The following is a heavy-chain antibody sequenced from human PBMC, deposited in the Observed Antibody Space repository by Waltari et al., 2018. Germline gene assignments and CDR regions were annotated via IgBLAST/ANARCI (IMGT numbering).Heavy chain of an antibody. CDR2: IIPIFGTA. V-gene: IGHV1-69*05. D-gene: IGHD6-13*01. CDR3: ASMVGYSSSWYYFDY. J-gene: IGHJ4*02. Sequence: QVQLVQSGAEVKKPGSSVKVSCKASGGTFSSYAISWLRQAPGQGLEWMGGIIPIFGTANYAQKFQGRVTITTDESASTAYMELSSLRSEDTAVYYCASMVGYSSSWYYFDYWGQGTLVTVSS. CDR1: GGTFSSYA.